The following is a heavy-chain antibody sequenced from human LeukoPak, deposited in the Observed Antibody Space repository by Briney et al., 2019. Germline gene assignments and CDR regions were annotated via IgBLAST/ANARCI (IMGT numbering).Heavy chain of an antibody. CDR3: ARGSAAPDY. CDR2: ISPNNGNT. CDR1: GYTFTNCG. D-gene: IGHD6-13*01. Sequence: GASVKVSCKTSGYTFTNCGLTWVRQAPGQGLEWMGWISPNNGNTNYAQNFQERVTMTTDRSTSTAYMELRSLRSDDTAMYYCARGSAAPDYWGQGTLVSVS. V-gene: IGHV1-18*01. J-gene: IGHJ4*02.